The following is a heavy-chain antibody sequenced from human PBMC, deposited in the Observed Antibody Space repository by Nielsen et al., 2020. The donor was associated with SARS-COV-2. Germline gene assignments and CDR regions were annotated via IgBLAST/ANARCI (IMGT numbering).Heavy chain of an antibody. D-gene: IGHD2-15*01. CDR3: ARDHGSAIDY. J-gene: IGHJ4*02. V-gene: IGHV3-30-3*01. CDR1: GFTFSSYA. Sequence: GGSLRLSCAASGFTFSSYAMHWVRQAPGKGLEWVAVISYDGGNKYYADSVKGRFTISRDNSKNTLYLQMNSLRAEDTAVYYCARDHGSAIDYWGQGTLVTVSS. CDR2: ISYDGGNK.